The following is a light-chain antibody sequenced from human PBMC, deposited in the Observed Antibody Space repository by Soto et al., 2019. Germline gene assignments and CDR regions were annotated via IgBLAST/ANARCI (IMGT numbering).Light chain of an antibody. CDR2: DTS. J-gene: IGKJ4*02. CDR1: QSVKTY. Sequence: EIVLTQTPATLSLSPGQRATHSCWASQSVKTYLMWYQHKPGQAPRLLIYDTSNRATGIPDRFSGSGSGTGFTLTISNLKPEDSAVYYCQQRGNSITFGGGTKVEI. V-gene: IGKV3-11*01. CDR3: QQRGNSIT.